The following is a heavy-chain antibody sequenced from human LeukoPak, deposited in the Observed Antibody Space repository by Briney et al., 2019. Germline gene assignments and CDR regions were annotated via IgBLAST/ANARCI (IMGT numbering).Heavy chain of an antibody. CDR2: IYYSGST. J-gene: IGHJ4*02. D-gene: IGHD3-10*01. CDR3: ARGGYYGSGSYYSVGDY. V-gene: IGHV4-59*12. Sequence: SETLSLTCTVSGGSISSYYWSWIRQPPGKGLEWIGYIYYSGSTNYNPSLKSRVTISVDTSKNQFSLKLSSVTAADTAVYYCARGGYYGSGSYYSVGDYWGQGTLVTVSS. CDR1: GGSISSYY.